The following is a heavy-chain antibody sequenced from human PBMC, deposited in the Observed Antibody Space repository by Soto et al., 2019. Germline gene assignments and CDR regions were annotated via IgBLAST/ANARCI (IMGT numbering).Heavy chain of an antibody. Sequence: QVQLVESGGGVVQPGRSLRLSCAASGFTVSSYGMHWVRQAPGKGLEWVAVISRDGGTKYYADSVKGRLTISRDNSRNTLFLDMNSLRGDDMAVYYCTGEGASGYWGQGTLVTVSS. V-gene: IGHV3-30*03. D-gene: IGHD2-8*02. CDR1: GFTVSSYG. CDR3: TGEGASGY. J-gene: IGHJ4*02. CDR2: ISRDGGTK.